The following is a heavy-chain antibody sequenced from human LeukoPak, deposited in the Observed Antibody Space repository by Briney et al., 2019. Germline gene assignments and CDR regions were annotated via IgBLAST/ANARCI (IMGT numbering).Heavy chain of an antibody. J-gene: IGHJ4*02. V-gene: IGHV4-59*01. CDR2: IYYSGST. CDR1: GGSLSSYY. D-gene: IGHD6-19*01. CDR3: ARALWYSSGYYFDY. Sequence: SETLSLTCTVSGGSLSSYYWSWIRQPPGKGLEWIGYIYYSGSTNYNPSLKSRVTISVDTSKNQFSLKLSSVTAADTAVYYCARALWYSSGYYFDYWGQGTLVTVSS.